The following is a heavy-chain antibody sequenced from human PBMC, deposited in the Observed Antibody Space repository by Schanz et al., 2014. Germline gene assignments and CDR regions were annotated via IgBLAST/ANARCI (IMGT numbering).Heavy chain of an antibody. CDR3: ARDGDFDY. V-gene: IGHV3-33*01. Sequence: QVQLVESGGGVVQPGRSLRLSCAASGFTFSSYGMHWVRQAPGKGLEWVAIIWYDGSNKYYADSVKGRFTISRDNSKNTLSLQMSRQRAENEAVYYCARDGDFDYWGQGTLVTVSS. CDR2: IWYDGSNK. J-gene: IGHJ4*02. CDR1: GFTFSSYG.